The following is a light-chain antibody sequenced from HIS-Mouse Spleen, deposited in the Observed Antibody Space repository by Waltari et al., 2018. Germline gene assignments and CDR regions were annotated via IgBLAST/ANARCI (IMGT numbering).Light chain of an antibody. V-gene: IGLV3-10*01. J-gene: IGLJ2*01. CDR3: YSTDSSGNHRV. CDR1: ALPKKY. CDR2: EDS. Sequence: SYELTQPPSVSVSPGQTARIPCSGDALPKKYAYWYQQKSGQAPVLVIYEDSKRPSGIPWRFSGSSSGTMATLTISGAQVEDEADYYCYSTDSSGNHRVFGGGTKLTVL.